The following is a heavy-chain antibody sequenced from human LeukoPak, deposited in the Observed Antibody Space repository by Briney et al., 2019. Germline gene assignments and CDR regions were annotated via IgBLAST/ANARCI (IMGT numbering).Heavy chain of an antibody. D-gene: IGHD2-15*01. CDR2: ISYDGSNK. Sequence: GGSLRLSCAASGFTFSSYGMHWVRQAPGKGLEWVAVISYDGSNKYYADSVKGRFTISRDNSKNTLYLQMNSLRAEDTAVYYCARVYCSGGSCPDYWGQGTLVTVSS. CDR3: ARVYCSGGSCPDY. V-gene: IGHV3-30*03. J-gene: IGHJ4*02. CDR1: GFTFSSYG.